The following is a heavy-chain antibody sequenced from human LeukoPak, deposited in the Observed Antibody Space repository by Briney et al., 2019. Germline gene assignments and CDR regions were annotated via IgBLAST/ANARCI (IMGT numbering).Heavy chain of an antibody. CDR3: ARAEEQRWGYVDY. D-gene: IGHD5-24*01. CDR1: GFIFNNYA. J-gene: IGHJ4*02. CDR2: ISWNSGSI. V-gene: IGHV3-9*01. Sequence: GGSLRLSCAGSGFIFNNYAMHWVRQPPGKGLEWVSGISWNSGSIDYADSVKGRFTISRDNAKNSLYLQMNSLRDEDTAVYYCARAEEQRWGYVDYWGQGTLVTVSS.